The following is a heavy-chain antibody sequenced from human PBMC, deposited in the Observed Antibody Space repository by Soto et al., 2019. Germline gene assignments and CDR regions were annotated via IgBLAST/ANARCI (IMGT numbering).Heavy chain of an antibody. J-gene: IGHJ3*02. D-gene: IGHD4-17*01. CDR2: IYYSGST. CDR1: GGSISSYY. CDR3: ARRYGYAFDI. V-gene: IGHV4-59*01. Sequence: SETLSLTCAVSGGSISSYYWSWIRQPPGKGLEWIGYIYYSGSTNYNPSLKSRVTISVDSSKNQFSLKLSSVTAADTAVYYCARRYGYAFDIWGQGTMVTVSS.